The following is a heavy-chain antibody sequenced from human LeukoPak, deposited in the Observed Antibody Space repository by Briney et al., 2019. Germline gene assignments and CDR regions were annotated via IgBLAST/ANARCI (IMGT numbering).Heavy chain of an antibody. CDR2: IIPIFGTA. D-gene: IGHD6-19*01. Sequence: GSSVKVSCKASGGTFSSYAISWVRQAPGQGLEWMGGIIPIFGTANYAQKSQGRVTITTDESTSTAYMELSSLRSEDTAVYYCARQGLAYSSGWFDYWGQGTLVTVSS. CDR1: GGTFSSYA. CDR3: ARQGLAYSSGWFDY. V-gene: IGHV1-69*05. J-gene: IGHJ4*02.